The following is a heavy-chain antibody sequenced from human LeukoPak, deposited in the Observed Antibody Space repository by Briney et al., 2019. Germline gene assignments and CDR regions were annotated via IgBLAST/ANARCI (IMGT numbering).Heavy chain of an antibody. V-gene: IGHV3-21*04. D-gene: IGHD3-16*01. CDR1: GFTFSSYS. Sequence: GGSLRLSCAASGFTFSSYSMNRVRHAPGKGLEWVSSISSSSSYIYYADSVKGRFTISRDNAKNSLYLQMNSLRAEDTAVYYCAKGDLGFGRFYFDYWGHGNLVTVSP. CDR2: ISSSSSYI. J-gene: IGHJ4*01. CDR3: AKGDLGFGRFYFDY.